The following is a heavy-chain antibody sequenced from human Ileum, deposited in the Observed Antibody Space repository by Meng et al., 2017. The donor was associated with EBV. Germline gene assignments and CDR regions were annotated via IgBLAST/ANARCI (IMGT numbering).Heavy chain of an antibody. CDR1: GGSVSSGTNY. J-gene: IGHJ5*02. V-gene: IGHV4-30-4*01. CDR3: ARVNGDCFSTICYKGWFDP. Sequence: VRLPPSAPCLVKSSHTLSLTCNGSGGSVSSGTNYWIWIRQPPGKGLEWIGYIYYSGRTYYNPSLVSRVTMSVDTSKNQFSLNLNSVTAADTAVYYCARVNGDCFSTICYKGWFDPWGQGTLVTVPS. D-gene: IGHD2-2*02. CDR2: IYYSGRT.